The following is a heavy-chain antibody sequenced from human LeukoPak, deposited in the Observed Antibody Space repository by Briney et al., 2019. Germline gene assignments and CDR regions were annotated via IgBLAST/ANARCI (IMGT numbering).Heavy chain of an antibody. V-gene: IGHV4-38-2*02. J-gene: IGHJ4*02. D-gene: IGHD5-12*01. Sequence: SETLSLTCTVSGYSISSGYYWGWIRQPPGKGLEWIGYIYYSGSTNYNPSLKSRVTISVDTSKNQFSLKLSSVTAADTAVYYCARRGGYDPLHFDYWGQGTLVTVSS. CDR1: GYSISSGYY. CDR3: ARRGGYDPLHFDY. CDR2: IYYSGST.